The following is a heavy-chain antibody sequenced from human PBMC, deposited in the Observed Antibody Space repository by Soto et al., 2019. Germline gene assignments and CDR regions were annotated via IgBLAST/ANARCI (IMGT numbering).Heavy chain of an antibody. CDR1: GFTFSSYD. V-gene: IGHV3-21*02. CDR2: ITSSSTYM. D-gene: IGHD3-10*01. CDR3: ARVGMASGNGYGSGSYDI. Sequence: EVQLVESGGGLVKPGGSLRLSCAASGFTFSSYDMKWVRQAPGKGLEWVSSITSSSTYMNYADSVKGRFTTSRDNAGNSLYLQMNSLRAEDTAVYYCARVGMASGNGYGSGSYDIWGQGTLITVSS. J-gene: IGHJ4*02.